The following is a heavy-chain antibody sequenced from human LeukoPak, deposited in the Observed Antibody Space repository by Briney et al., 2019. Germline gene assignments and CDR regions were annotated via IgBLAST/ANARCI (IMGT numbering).Heavy chain of an antibody. D-gene: IGHD2-2*03. CDR3: ARDSVDIVVVPAAMEVDY. Sequence: GASVTVSCKASVYTFTVYYMHWVRQAPGQGLEWMGWINPNSGGTNYAQKFQGRVTMTRDTSISTAYMELSRLRSDDTAVYYCARDSVDIVVVPAAMEVDYWGQGTLVTVSS. J-gene: IGHJ4*02. V-gene: IGHV1-2*02. CDR1: VYTFTVYY. CDR2: INPNSGGT.